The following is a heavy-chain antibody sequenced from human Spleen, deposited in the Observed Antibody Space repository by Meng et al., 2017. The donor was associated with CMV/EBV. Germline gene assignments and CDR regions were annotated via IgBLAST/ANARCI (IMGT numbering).Heavy chain of an antibody. D-gene: IGHD4-23*01. CDR1: GFTFRTYS. CDR2: ISSGSSTE. CDR3: ARWVRALDY. J-gene: IGHJ4*02. Sequence: GESLKISCVASGFTFRTYSMNWVRQAPGKGLEWVSYISSGSSTEYYADSVRGRFTISRDNAKNSLYLQMNSLRAEDTAVYYCARWVRALDYWGQGALVTVSS. V-gene: IGHV3-48*04.